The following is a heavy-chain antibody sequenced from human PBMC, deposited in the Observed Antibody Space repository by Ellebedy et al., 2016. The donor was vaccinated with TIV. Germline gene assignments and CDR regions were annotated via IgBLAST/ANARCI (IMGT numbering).Heavy chain of an antibody. J-gene: IGHJ4*02. D-gene: IGHD6-19*01. CDR3: VRDFGRIVVASTY. V-gene: IGHV3-30*09. Sequence: WIRQAPGKGLEGVASILKDGTNEEYADSVKGRFAIYRDNSKNTLYLQMNSLRNEDTAVYYCVRDFGRIVVASTYWGQGASVTVS. CDR2: ILKDGTNE.